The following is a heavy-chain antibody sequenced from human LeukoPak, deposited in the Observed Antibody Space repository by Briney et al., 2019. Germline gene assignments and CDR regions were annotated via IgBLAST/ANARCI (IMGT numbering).Heavy chain of an antibody. V-gene: IGHV4-59*01. J-gene: IGHJ4*02. CDR2: IYYSGST. CDR1: GGSISSYY. CDR3: AREFSVRGDSTLTTLRYFDF. Sequence: PSETLSLTCTVSGGSISSYYWSWIRQPPGKGLEWIGYIYYSGSTNYNPSLKSRVTISADTSKNQVSLKLSSVTAADTAVYYCAREFSVRGDSTLTTLRYFDFWGQGTLVTVSS. D-gene: IGHD3-10*02.